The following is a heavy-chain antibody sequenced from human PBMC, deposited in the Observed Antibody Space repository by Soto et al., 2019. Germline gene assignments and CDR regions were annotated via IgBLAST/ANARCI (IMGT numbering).Heavy chain of an antibody. V-gene: IGHV4-59*08. CDR3: VRQTTVTTKDYYYYYYMDV. Sequence: QVQLQESGPGLVKPSETLSLTCTVSGGSISSYYWSWIRQPPGKGLEWIGYIYYSGSTNYNPSLKSRVTISVDTSKNHFSLKLSSVTAADTAVYYCVRQTTVTTKDYYYYYYMDVWGKGTTVTVSS. CDR2: IYYSGST. J-gene: IGHJ6*03. CDR1: GGSISSYY. D-gene: IGHD4-17*01.